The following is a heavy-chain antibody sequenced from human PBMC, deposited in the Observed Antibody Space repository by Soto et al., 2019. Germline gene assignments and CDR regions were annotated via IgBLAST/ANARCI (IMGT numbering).Heavy chain of an antibody. V-gene: IGHV1-2*04. Sequence: ASVKVSCKASGYTFTGYYMHWVRQAPGQGLEWMGWINPNSGGTNYAQKFQGWVTMTRDTSISTAYMELSRLRSDDTAVYYCARARDTAMVTLDYWGQGTLVTGSS. J-gene: IGHJ4*02. CDR1: GYTFTGYY. CDR3: ARARDTAMVTLDY. D-gene: IGHD5-18*01. CDR2: INPNSGGT.